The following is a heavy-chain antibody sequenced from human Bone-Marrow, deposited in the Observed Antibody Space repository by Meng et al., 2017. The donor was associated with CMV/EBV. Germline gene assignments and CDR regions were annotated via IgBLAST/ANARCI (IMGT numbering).Heavy chain of an antibody. Sequence: GGSLRLSCAASGFTFSSYAMHWVRQAPGKGLEWVAFIRYDGSNKYYADSVKGRFTISRDNSKNTLYLQMNSLRAEDTAVYYCGRAGGGYYYYGMDVWGQGTTVTVSS. CDR2: IRYDGSNK. CDR1: GFTFSSYA. D-gene: IGHD5-24*01. J-gene: IGHJ6*02. CDR3: GRAGGGYYYYGMDV. V-gene: IGHV3-30*02.